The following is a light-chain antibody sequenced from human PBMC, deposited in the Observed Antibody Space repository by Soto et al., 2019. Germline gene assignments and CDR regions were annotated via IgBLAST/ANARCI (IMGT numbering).Light chain of an antibody. J-gene: IGKJ1*01. Sequence: EIVLTQSPATLSLSPGERSTLSCMASQTVRSSLAWYQQQPGQAPRLLIYDASNRATGIPARFSGSGSGTDFTLTISSLEAKDFAVYYCQQRANWPGTFGQGTKVDIK. V-gene: IGKV3-11*01. CDR2: DAS. CDR1: QTVRSS. CDR3: QQRANWPGT.